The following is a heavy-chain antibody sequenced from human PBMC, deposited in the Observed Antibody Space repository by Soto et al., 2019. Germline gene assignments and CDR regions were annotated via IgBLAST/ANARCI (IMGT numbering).Heavy chain of an antibody. Sequence: GSVKVSCKSSGYTFTSYGISGVRQAPGQGREWMGWISAYNGNTNYAQKLQGRVTMTTDTSTSTAYMELRSLRSDDTAVYYSARSSGLRYGSGSYYSWFDPWGQGTLVTVSS. D-gene: IGHD3-10*01. CDR2: ISAYNGNT. V-gene: IGHV1-18*04. CDR1: GYTFTSYG. J-gene: IGHJ5*02. CDR3: ARSSGLRYGSGSYYSWFDP.